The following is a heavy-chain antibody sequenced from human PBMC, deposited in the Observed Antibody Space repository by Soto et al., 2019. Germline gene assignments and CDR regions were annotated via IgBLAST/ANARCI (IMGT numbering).Heavy chain of an antibody. D-gene: IGHD5-18*01. CDR1: GGSFSGYY. J-gene: IGHJ6*02. Sequence: QVQIQQWGAGLLKPSETLSLTCAVYGGSFSGYYWSWIRQPPGKGLEWIGEIKHSGSTNYNPSLQSRVTITVDTSNKQFSPERGSVTAAATAVYYWERGHLGGQLWLYYYGMDVWGQGATVTVS. V-gene: IGHV4-34*01. CDR2: IKHSGST. CDR3: ERGHLGGQLWLYYYGMDV.